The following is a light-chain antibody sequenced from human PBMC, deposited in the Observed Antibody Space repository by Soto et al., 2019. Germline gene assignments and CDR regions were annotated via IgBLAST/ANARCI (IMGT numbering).Light chain of an antibody. V-gene: IGKV1-6*02. CDR2: AAA. Sequence: AIQMAQSPSSLSASVGDRVTITCRASQGIGNDVGWFQQKPGKAPKLLIYAAATLQSGVPSRFNGSRSCTDFTLTISSLQPEDFATYYCLQDHNYPLTFGGGTKAEIK. CDR1: QGIGND. J-gene: IGKJ4*01. CDR3: LQDHNYPLT.